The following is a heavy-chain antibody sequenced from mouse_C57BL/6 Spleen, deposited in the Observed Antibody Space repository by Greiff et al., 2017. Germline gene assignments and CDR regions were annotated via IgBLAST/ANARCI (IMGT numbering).Heavy chain of an antibody. Sequence: EVKLMESEGGLVQPGSSMKLSCTASGFTFSDYYMAWVRQVPEKGLEWVANINYDGSSTYYLDSLKSRFIISRDNAKNILYLQMSSLKSEDTATYYCARSYYGSSLDYWGQGTTLTVSS. J-gene: IGHJ2*01. D-gene: IGHD1-1*01. CDR1: GFTFSDYY. V-gene: IGHV5-16*01. CDR3: ARSYYGSSLDY. CDR2: INYDGSST.